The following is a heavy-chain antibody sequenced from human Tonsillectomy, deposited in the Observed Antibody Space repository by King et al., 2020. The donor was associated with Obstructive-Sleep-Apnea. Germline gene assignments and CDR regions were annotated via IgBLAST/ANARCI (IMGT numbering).Heavy chain of an antibody. V-gene: IGHV3-23*04. CDR2: ISGSGGSK. CDR1: GFTFSSYD. Sequence: VQLVESGGGLVQPGGSLRLSCAASGFTFSSYDMSWVRQAPGKGLEWVSAISGSGGSKYYADSVKGRFTISRDNSKNTLYLQMNSLRAEDTAVYYCAKDITIAVAGTNAFDIWGQGTMVTVSS. CDR3: AKDITIAVAGTNAFDI. J-gene: IGHJ3*02. D-gene: IGHD6-19*01.